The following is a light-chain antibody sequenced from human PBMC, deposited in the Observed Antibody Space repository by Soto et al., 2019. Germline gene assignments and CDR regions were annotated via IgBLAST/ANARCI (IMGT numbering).Light chain of an antibody. Sequence: DIPMTQSPSSLSASVGDRVTITCRASQGITNYLAWYQQKPGKAPTLLIYAASTLHSEVPSRFSGSGYGTDFTLTISSLQPEDVATYYCQKYNSAPYTFGQGTKLDIK. CDR2: AAS. J-gene: IGKJ2*01. CDR3: QKYNSAPYT. V-gene: IGKV1-27*01. CDR1: QGITNY.